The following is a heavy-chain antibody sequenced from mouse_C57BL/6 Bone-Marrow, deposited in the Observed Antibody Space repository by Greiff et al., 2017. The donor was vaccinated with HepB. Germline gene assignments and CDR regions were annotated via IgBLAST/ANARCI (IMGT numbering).Heavy chain of an antibody. J-gene: IGHJ1*03. V-gene: IGHV5-6*02. Sequence: EVMLVESGGDLVKPGGSLKLSCAASGFTFSSYGMSWVRQTPDKRLEWVATISSGGSYTYYPDSVKGRFTISRDNAKNTLYLQMSSLKSEDTAMYYCARHDGSDWYFDVWGTGTTVTVSS. CDR3: ARHDGSDWYFDV. D-gene: IGHD2-3*01. CDR1: GFTFSSYG. CDR2: ISSGGSYT.